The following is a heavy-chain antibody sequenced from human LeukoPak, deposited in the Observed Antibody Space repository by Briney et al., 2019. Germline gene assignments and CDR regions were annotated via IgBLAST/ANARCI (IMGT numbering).Heavy chain of an antibody. V-gene: IGHV7-4-1*02. Sequence: GASVKVSCKASGYTFTSYAMNWVRQAPGQGLEWMGWINTNTGNPTYAQGFTRRSVFSLDTSVSTAYLQISSLKAEDTAVYYCARGGDFDWLLDSFDPWGQGTLVTVSS. CDR1: GYTFTSYA. J-gene: IGHJ5*02. D-gene: IGHD3-9*01. CDR3: ARGGDFDWLLDSFDP. CDR2: INTNTGNP.